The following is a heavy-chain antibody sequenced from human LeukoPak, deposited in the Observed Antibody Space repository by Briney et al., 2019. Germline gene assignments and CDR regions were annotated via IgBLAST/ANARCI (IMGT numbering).Heavy chain of an antibody. J-gene: IGHJ4*02. Sequence: GGSLRLSCAASGFIFSSYGMHWVRQAPGKGLEWVAVISYDGSNKYYADSVKGRFTISRDNSKNTLYLQMNSLRAEDTAVYYCAKDSAGDSNYEIDYWGQGTLVTVSS. CDR2: ISYDGSNK. V-gene: IGHV3-30*18. CDR1: GFIFSSYG. CDR3: AKDSAGDSNYEIDY. D-gene: IGHD3-3*01.